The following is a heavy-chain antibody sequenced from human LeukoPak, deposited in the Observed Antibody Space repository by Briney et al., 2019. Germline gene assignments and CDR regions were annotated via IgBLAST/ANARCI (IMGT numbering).Heavy chain of an antibody. Sequence: SETLSLTCTVSGGSISSYYWSWIRQPAGKGLEWIGRIYTSGSTYYNPSLKSRVTISVDTSKNQFSLKLSSVTAADTAVYYCARDGDIVALYYYGMDVWGQGTTVTVSS. CDR2: IYTSGST. CDR1: GGSISSYY. D-gene: IGHD5-12*01. V-gene: IGHV4-4*07. CDR3: ARDGDIVALYYYGMDV. J-gene: IGHJ6*02.